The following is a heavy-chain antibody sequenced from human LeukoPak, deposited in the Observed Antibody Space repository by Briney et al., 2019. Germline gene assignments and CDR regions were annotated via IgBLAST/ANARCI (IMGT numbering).Heavy chain of an antibody. Sequence: PGGSLRLSCAASGFTFDDYAMHWVRQAPGKGLEWVSLISWDGGSTYYADSVKGRFTISRDNSKNSLYLQMNSLRTEDTALYYCAREKVYGSGSYYGYYYYGMDVWGQGNRVTISS. J-gene: IGHJ6*02. V-gene: IGHV3-43*02. D-gene: IGHD3-10*01. CDR1: GFTFDDYA. CDR3: AREKVYGSGSYYGYYYYGMDV. CDR2: ISWDGGST.